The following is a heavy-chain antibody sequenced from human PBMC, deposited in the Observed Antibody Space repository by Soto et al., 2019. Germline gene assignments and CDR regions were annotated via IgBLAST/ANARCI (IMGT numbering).Heavy chain of an antibody. V-gene: IGHV3-23*01. CDR1: GFTFSSYA. CDR2: ISGSGGST. Sequence: EVQLLESGGGLVQPGGSLRLSCAASGFTFSSYAMSWVRQAPGKGLEWVSAISGSGGSTYYADSVKGRFTISRDNSKNTLYLQMNSMRAEDTAVYYCAKDSLLWFGEEDHWGQGTLVTVSS. J-gene: IGHJ4*02. D-gene: IGHD3-10*01. CDR3: AKDSLLWFGEEDH.